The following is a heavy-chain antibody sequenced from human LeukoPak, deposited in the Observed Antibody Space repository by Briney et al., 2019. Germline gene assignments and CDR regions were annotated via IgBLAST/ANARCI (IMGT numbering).Heavy chain of an antibody. CDR3: ASTLNHAIVATDYYFDY. J-gene: IGHJ4*02. D-gene: IGHD5-12*01. CDR2: IIPIFGTA. V-gene: IGHV1-69*13. Sequence: GASVKVSCKASGGTFSSYAISWVRQAPGQGLEWMGGIIPIFGTANYAQKFQGRVTITADESTSTAYMELSSLRSEDTAVYYCASTLNHAIVATDYYFDYWGQGTLVTVSS. CDR1: GGTFSSYA.